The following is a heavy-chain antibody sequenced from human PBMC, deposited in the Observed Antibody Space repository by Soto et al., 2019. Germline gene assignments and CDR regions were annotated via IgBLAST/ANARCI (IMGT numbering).Heavy chain of an antibody. CDR2: MNPNSGNT. D-gene: IGHD3-10*01. CDR1: AYTFTSYD. V-gene: IGHV1-8*01. CDR3: ARANYGWGRSWFDP. Sequence: QVQLVQSGAEVKKPGASVKVSCKASAYTFTSYDINWMRQATGQGLEWMGWMNPNSGNTGYAQKFQGRVTMTRNTSKNTAYMELSSVTSEDTAVYYCARANYGWGRSWFDPWGQGTLVIVSS. J-gene: IGHJ5*02.